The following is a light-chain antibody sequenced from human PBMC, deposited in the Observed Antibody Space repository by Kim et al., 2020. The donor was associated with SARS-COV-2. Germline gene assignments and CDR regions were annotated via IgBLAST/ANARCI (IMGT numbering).Light chain of an antibody. Sequence: SPGERATLACRASERVAGSLAWYQQKPGQAPRLLIYEVSTRATAIPARFSGSGSGTEFTLTISSLQSEDFAVYYCQQYSNWFPITFGQGTRLEIK. V-gene: IGKV3-15*01. CDR1: ERVAGS. J-gene: IGKJ5*01. CDR3: QQYSNWFPIT. CDR2: EVS.